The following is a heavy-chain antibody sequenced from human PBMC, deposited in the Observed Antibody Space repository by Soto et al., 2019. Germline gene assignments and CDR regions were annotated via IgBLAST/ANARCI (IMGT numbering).Heavy chain of an antibody. CDR1: GYSFTSQY. V-gene: IGHV1-46*01. CDR3: ARKQWLRRGGGGTEPLDI. J-gene: IGHJ3*02. Sequence: QVQLVQSGAEVKKPGASVKISCEASGYSFTSQYVHWVRQAPGQGLEWMGIINPNGGSTTYAQKFPGRAPQTGGTTKGKVYGGGTSPTSGDTAVFYWARKQWLRRGGGGTEPLDIWGQGTMVTVAS. CDR2: INPNGGST. D-gene: IGHD5-12*01.